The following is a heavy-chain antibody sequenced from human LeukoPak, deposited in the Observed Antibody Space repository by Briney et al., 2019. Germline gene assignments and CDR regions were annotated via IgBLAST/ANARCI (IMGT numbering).Heavy chain of an antibody. D-gene: IGHD3-9*01. CDR2: INTYTGNP. Sequence: ASVKVSCKASGYTFTSYAMNWVRQAPGQGLEWMGWINTYTGNPTYAQGFTGRFVFSLDTSVSTAYLQISSLKAEDTAVYYCARDRPARYYDILTGYYLVNWFGPWGQGTLVTVSS. J-gene: IGHJ5*02. V-gene: IGHV7-4-1*02. CDR1: GYTFTSYA. CDR3: ARDRPARYYDILTGYYLVNWFGP.